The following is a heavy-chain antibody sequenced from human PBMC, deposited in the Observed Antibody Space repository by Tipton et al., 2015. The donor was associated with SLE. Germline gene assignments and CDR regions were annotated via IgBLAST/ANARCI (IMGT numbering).Heavy chain of an antibody. V-gene: IGHV4-31*03. CDR3: ARVSGGIAYMDV. J-gene: IGHJ6*03. CDR2: ISYDGRT. CDR1: GDSVTSSGYY. D-gene: IGHD6-13*01. Sequence: TLSLTCTATGDSVTSSGYYWSWIRQHPGKGLEWIGFISYDGRTKYNPSLKSRVTISLDTSKTQFFLRLSSVTAADTAVYFCARVSGGIAYMDVWGKGTTVTFSS.